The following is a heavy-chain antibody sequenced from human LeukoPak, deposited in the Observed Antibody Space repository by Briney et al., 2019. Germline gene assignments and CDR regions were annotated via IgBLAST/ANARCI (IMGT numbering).Heavy chain of an antibody. J-gene: IGHJ6*02. Sequence: SETLSLTCTVSGGSISSGGYYWSWIRQHPGKGLEWIGYIYYSGSTYYNLSLKSRVTISVDTSKNQFSLKLSSVTAADTAVYYCARDTVTTARYYYYGMDVWGQGTTVTVSS. CDR1: GGSISSGGYY. D-gene: IGHD4-11*01. CDR3: ARDTVTTARYYYYGMDV. CDR2: IYYSGST. V-gene: IGHV4-31*03.